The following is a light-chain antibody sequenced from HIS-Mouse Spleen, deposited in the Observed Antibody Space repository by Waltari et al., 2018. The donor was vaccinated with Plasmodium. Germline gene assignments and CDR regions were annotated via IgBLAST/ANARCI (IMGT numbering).Light chain of an antibody. CDR3: QQYGSSPQIT. CDR2: GAS. CDR1: QSVSSSY. Sequence: EIVLTQSPGTLSLSPGERATLSCRASQSVSSSYLAWYQQKPGQAPRLLIYGASSRATSIPDRFSGSGSGTDFTLTISRLEPEDFAVYYCQQYGSSPQITFGGGTKVEIK. J-gene: IGKJ4*01. V-gene: IGKV3-20*01.